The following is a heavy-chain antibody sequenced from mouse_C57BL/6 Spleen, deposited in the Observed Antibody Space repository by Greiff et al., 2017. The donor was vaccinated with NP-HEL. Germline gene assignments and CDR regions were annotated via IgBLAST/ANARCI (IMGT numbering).Heavy chain of an antibody. CDR1: GFTFSNYW. D-gene: IGHD2-4*01. CDR3: TAFYDYDGKFAY. V-gene: IGHV6-3*01. CDR2: IRLKSDNYAT. Sequence: EVQLVESGGGLVQPGGSMKLSCVASGFTFSNYWMNWVRQSPEKGLEWVAQIRLKSDNYATHYAESVKGRFTISRDDSKSSVYLQMNNLRAEDTGIYYCTAFYDYDGKFAYWGQGTLVTVSA. J-gene: IGHJ3*01.